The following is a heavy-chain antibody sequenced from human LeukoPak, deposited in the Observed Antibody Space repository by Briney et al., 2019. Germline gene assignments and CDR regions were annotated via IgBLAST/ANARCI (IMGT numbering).Heavy chain of an antibody. CDR2: ISAYNGNT. D-gene: IGHD3-22*01. CDR3: ARDLWMGHMIVVVTPPYYFDY. V-gene: IGHV1-18*01. Sequence: GASVKVSCKASGYTFTSYGISWVRQAPGQGLEWKGWISAYNGNTNYAQKLQGRVTMTTDTSTSTAYMELRSLRSDDTAVYYCARDLWMGHMIVVVTPPYYFDYWGQGTLVTVSS. J-gene: IGHJ4*02. CDR1: GYTFTSYG.